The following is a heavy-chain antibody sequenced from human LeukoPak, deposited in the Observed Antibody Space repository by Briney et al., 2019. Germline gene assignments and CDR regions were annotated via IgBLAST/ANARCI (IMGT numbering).Heavy chain of an antibody. CDR3: ARDLGYGDYLGAFDI. CDR2: IYYSGST. J-gene: IGHJ3*02. V-gene: IGHV4-39*07. Sequence: PSETLSLTCTVSGGSISSSSYYWGWIRQPPGKGLEWIGSIYYSGSTYYNPSLKSRATISVDTSKNQFSLKLSSVTAADTAVYYCARDLGYGDYLGAFDIWGQGTMVTVSS. D-gene: IGHD4-17*01. CDR1: GGSISSSSYY.